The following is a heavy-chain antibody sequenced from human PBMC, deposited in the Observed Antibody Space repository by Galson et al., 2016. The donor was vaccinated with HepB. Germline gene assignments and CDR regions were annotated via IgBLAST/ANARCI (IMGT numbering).Heavy chain of an antibody. CDR1: GFTFSNYW. Sequence: SLRLSCAASGFTFSNYWMSWVRQAPGKGLEWVANINQDGSEKNYVGSVEGRFTISRDNAKNSLSLQMNSLRAEDTAVYYCVRDRYDSGSMDYWGQGTPVTASS. J-gene: IGHJ4*02. CDR2: INQDGSEK. CDR3: VRDRYDSGSMDY. D-gene: IGHD6-19*01. V-gene: IGHV3-7*03.